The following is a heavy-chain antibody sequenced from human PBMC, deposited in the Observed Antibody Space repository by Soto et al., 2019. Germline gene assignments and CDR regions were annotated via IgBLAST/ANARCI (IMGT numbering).Heavy chain of an antibody. V-gene: IGHV3-33*01. J-gene: IGHJ4*01. CDR3: AREPGMAIAARPSFFGY. Sequence: QVQLVESGGGVVRPGRSLRLSCAASGFTFSSYGMHWVRQAPGKGLEWVAVIWYDGSNKYYADSVKGRFTISRDNSKNTLYLLMKILRAEDTDVYYCAREPGMAIAARPSFFGYWGHGTLVTVSS. CDR1: GFTFSSYG. D-gene: IGHD6-6*01. CDR2: IWYDGSNK.